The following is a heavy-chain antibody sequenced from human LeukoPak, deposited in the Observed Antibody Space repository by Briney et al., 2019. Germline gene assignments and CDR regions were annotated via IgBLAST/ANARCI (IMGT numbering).Heavy chain of an antibody. J-gene: IGHJ6*03. D-gene: IGHD6-13*01. V-gene: IGHV3-23*01. CDR2: ISGSGGST. CDR1: GFTFSSYG. Sequence: GGSLRLSCAASGFTFSSYGMSWVRQAPGKGLEWVSAISGSGGSTYYADSVKGRFTISRDNSKNTLYLQMNSLRAEDTAVYYCAKDRGGSSWYVFGYYYYYYMDVWGKGTTVTVSS. CDR3: AKDRGGSSWYVFGYYYYYYMDV.